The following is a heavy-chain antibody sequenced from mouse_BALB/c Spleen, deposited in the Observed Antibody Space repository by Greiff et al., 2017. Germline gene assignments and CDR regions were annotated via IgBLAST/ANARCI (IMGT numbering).Heavy chain of an antibody. CDR2: ILPGSGST. CDR3: ARSITTVVAPAY. J-gene: IGHJ3*01. D-gene: IGHD1-1*01. CDR1: GYTFSSYW. V-gene: IGHV1-9*01. Sequence: VQLQQSGAELMKPGASVKISCKATGYTFSSYWIEWVKQRPGHGLEWIGEILPGSGSTNYNEKFKGKATFTADTSSNTAYMQLSSLTSEDSAVYYCARSITTVVAPAYWGQGTLVTVSA.